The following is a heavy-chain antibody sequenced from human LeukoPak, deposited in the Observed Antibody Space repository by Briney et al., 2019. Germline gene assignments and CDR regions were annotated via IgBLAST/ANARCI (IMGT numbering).Heavy chain of an antibody. V-gene: IGHV3-30*02. J-gene: IGHJ4*02. CDR2: IRYDGSNK. D-gene: IGHD3-22*01. CDR1: GFTFSSYG. CDR3: AKDSSVYYYDSRNFDY. Sequence: GGSLRLSCAAPGFTFSSYGMHWVRQAPGKGLEWVAFIRYDGSNKYYADSVKGRFTISRDNSKNTLYLQMNSLRAEDTAVYYCAKDSSVYYYDSRNFDYWGQGTLVTVSS.